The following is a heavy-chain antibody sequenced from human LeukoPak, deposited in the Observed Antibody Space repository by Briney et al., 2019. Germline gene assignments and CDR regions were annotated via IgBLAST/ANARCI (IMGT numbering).Heavy chain of an antibody. J-gene: IGHJ4*02. CDR2: INPNSGGT. CDR3: ATHQSASYYYDSSGYYMLDY. V-gene: IGHV1-2*02. CDR1: GYTFTGYY. Sequence: GASVTVSCKASGYTFTGYYMHWVRQAPGQGLEWMGWINPNSGGTNYAQKFQGRVTMTRDTSISTAYMELSRLRSDDTAVYYCATHQSASYYYDSSGYYMLDYWGQGTLVTVSS. D-gene: IGHD3-22*01.